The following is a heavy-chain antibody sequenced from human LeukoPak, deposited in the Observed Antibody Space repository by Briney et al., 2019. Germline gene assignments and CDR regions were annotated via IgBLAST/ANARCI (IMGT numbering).Heavy chain of an antibody. D-gene: IGHD2-8*01. CDR1: GHTFTSHD. CDR2: MSPKSGNT. V-gene: IGHV1-8*01. CDR3: TREKDCADGICYED. J-gene: IGHJ4*02. Sequence: GASVTVSCMASGHTFTSHDINWVRQATGLGLEWLGWMSPKSGNTGYAQKFQGRVTMTRDTSISTAYMELSSLRFDDTAVYFCTREKDCADGICYEDWGQGTLVTVSS.